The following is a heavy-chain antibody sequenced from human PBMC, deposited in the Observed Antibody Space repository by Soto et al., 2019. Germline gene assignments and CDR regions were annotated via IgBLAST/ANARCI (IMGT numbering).Heavy chain of an antibody. D-gene: IGHD2-15*01. J-gene: IGHJ4*02. CDR1: GFTFSSYA. CDR3: AKGHIVVVAAATTIHY. Sequence: PGGSLRLSCAASGFTFSSYAMSWVRQAPGKGLEWVSAISGSGGSTYYADSVKGRFTISRDNSKNTLYLQMNSLRAEDTAVYYCAKGHIVVVAAATTIHYWGQATLVTGPS. V-gene: IGHV3-23*01. CDR2: ISGSGGST.